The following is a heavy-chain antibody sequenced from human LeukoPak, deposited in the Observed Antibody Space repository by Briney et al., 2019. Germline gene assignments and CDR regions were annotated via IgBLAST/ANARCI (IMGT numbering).Heavy chain of an antibody. CDR1: GLTFSNYA. D-gene: IGHD1-26*01. CDR2: ITSGFTP. J-gene: IGHJ4*02. Sequence: GEPLRLSCAASGLTFSNYAMSWFRQAPGKGLDLVSGITSGFTPHYADSVKGRFTISRDNSKNTFHLQMNSLRAEDTAVYYCAKDYSDSRVGDVFFEYWGQGTLVTVSS. CDR3: AKDYSDSRVGDVFFEY. V-gene: IGHV3-23*01.